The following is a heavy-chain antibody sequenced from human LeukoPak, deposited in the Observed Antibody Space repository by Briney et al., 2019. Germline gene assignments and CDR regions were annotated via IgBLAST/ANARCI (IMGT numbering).Heavy chain of an antibody. CDR1: GFTFSSYW. CDR3: ARVYYYYYMDV. CDR2: ISSDGTNT. J-gene: IGHJ6*03. V-gene: IGHV3-74*01. Sequence: GGSLRLSCAASGFTFSSYWMHWVRQAPGTGLVWVSRISSDGTNTYYADSVKGRFSISRDNAKNTLYLQMNSLRAEDTAMYYCARVYYYYYMDVWGRGTTVTVS.